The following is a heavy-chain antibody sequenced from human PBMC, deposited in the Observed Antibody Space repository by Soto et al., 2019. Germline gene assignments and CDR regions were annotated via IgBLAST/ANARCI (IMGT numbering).Heavy chain of an antibody. CDR3: ARVSSPFGY. D-gene: IGHD3-16*01. CDR2: ISYDGGNK. J-gene: IGHJ1*01. CDR1: GFTFNDYG. V-gene: IGHV3-30*03. Sequence: PGGSLRLSCAASGFTFNDYGFHWVRQAPGKGLEWVAVISYDGGNKYYADSVKGRFTISRDDSKNTLYLEMNSLRAEDTAVYFCARVSSPFGYWGQGTLVTVSS.